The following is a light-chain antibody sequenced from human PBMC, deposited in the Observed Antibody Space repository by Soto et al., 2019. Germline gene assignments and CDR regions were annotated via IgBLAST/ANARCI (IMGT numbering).Light chain of an antibody. CDR3: SSYRTGSAFYV. CDR1: SSNLGAGYD. CDR2: GNR. Sequence: QSVLTQPPSVSGAPGQRVTISCTGNSSNLGAGYDVHWYQQLPGAAPKLVIFGNRNRPSGVPNRFSGAKSGNTASLTISGLQAEDEADYYCSSYRTGSAFYVFGSGTKLTVL. J-gene: IGLJ1*01. V-gene: IGLV1-40*01.